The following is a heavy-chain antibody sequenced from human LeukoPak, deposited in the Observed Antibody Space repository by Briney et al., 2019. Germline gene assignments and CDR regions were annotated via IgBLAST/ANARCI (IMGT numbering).Heavy chain of an antibody. J-gene: IGHJ4*02. CDR2: IRYDGSNK. V-gene: IGHV3-30*02. CDR1: GFTFSSYG. D-gene: IGHD3-10*01. Sequence: PGGSLRLSCAASGFTFSSYGMHWVRQAPGKGLEWVAFIRYDGSNKYYADSVKGRFTISRDNSKNTLYLQMNSLRAEDTAVYYCAKDRFRFGELSGSWGQGTLVTVSS. CDR3: AKDRFRFGELSGS.